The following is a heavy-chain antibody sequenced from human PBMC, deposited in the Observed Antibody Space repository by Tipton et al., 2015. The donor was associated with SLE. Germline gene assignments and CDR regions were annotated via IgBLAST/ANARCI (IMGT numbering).Heavy chain of an antibody. J-gene: IGHJ4*02. D-gene: IGHD6-13*01. Sequence: TLSLTCTVSGGSISSFYWSWIRQPPGKGLEWIGYIYYSGGTNYNPSLKSRVTISIDTSKNQFSLRLSSVTPADTAIYYCARDRYSSSLDYWGQGTLVTVSS. V-gene: IGHV4-59*01. CDR3: ARDRYSSSLDY. CDR2: IYYSGGT. CDR1: GGSISSFY.